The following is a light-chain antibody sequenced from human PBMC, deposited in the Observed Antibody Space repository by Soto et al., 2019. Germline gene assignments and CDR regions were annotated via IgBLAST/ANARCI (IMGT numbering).Light chain of an antibody. CDR3: QSYDSSLSVLYV. V-gene: IGLV1-40*01. J-gene: IGLJ1*01. CDR2: GNS. CDR1: SSNIGAGYD. Sequence: QSVLTRPPPVSGAPGQRVTISCTGSSSNIGAGYDVHWYQQLPGTAPKLLIYGNSNRPSGVPDRFSGSKSGTSASLAITGLQAEDEADYYCQSYDSSLSVLYVFGTGTKVTVL.